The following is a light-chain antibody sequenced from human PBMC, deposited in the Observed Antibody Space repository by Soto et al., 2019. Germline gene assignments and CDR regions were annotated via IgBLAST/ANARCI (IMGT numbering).Light chain of an antibody. V-gene: IGLV1-40*01. Sequence: QLVLTQPPSVSGAPGQRVTISCTGSSSNIGAGYNVHWYQQLPGTAPKLLIYGNSNRPSGVPDRFSGSKSGTSASLAITGLQAEDEADYSCQSYDSSLRGWVFGGGTKLTVL. CDR1: SSNIGAGYN. CDR2: GNS. J-gene: IGLJ3*02. CDR3: QSYDSSLRGWV.